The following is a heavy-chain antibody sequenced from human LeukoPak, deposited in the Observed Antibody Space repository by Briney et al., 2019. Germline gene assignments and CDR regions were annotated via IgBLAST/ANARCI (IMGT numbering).Heavy chain of an antibody. CDR3: VSGYGSGRYHL. J-gene: IGHJ5*02. CDR1: GGPISKYY. D-gene: IGHD3-10*01. Sequence: SETLSLTCSVSGGPISKYYLSWIRQAAGKGLEWIGRIFTSGSATSSSSPKSRVTMSVDTSKNQFSLNLSSVTAADTALYYCVSGYGSGRYHLWGQGILVTVSS. V-gene: IGHV4-4*07. CDR2: IFTSGSA.